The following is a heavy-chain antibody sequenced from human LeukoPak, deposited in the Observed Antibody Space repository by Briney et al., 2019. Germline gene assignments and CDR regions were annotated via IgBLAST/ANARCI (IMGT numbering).Heavy chain of an antibody. CDR2: IKLDGSEG. V-gene: IGHV3-7*01. D-gene: IGHD6-6*01. J-gene: IGHJ5*02. Sequence: GGSLRLSCAASGLSFSNYWMTWVRQAPGSGVEWVASIKLDGSEGYYVDSVKGRFTISRDNAKKSLYLQMNRLRAEDTAVYHCTTQYGSSSSAWGQGTLVTASS. CDR1: GLSFSNYW. CDR3: TTQYGSSSSA.